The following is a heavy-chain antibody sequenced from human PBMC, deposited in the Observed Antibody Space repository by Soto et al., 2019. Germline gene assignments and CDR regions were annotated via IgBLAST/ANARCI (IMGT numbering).Heavy chain of an antibody. CDR1: GFTFSSYG. Sequence: QVQLVESGGGVVQPGRSLRLSCAASGFTFSSYGMHWVRQAPGKGLEWVAVIWYDGSNKYYADSVKGRFTISRDNSKNKRYLQMNSLGAEETAVYYCARWGIAAGDYWGQGTLVTVSS. J-gene: IGHJ4*02. CDR3: ARWGIAAGDY. V-gene: IGHV3-33*01. D-gene: IGHD6-13*01. CDR2: IWYDGSNK.